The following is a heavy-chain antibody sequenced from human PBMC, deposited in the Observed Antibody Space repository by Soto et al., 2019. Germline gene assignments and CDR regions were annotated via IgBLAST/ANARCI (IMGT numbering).Heavy chain of an antibody. Sequence: EVQLLESGGGLVQPGGSLRLSCAASGFTFSTCAMNWVRQAPGKGLEWVSSISGGGGSTYYGDSVKGRFTISRDNSKNTLYLQINGLRADDTAVYYCAKQAVVVAATPWFDPWGQGTLVTVSS. CDR2: ISGGGGST. CDR3: AKQAVVVAATPWFDP. CDR1: GFTFSTCA. V-gene: IGHV3-23*01. J-gene: IGHJ5*02. D-gene: IGHD2-15*01.